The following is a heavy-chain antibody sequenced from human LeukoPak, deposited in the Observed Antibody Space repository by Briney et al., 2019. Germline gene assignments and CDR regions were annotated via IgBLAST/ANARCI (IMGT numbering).Heavy chain of an antibody. J-gene: IGHJ4*02. CDR3: AKDLGYDILTGPGL. CDR1: GFTFSSYA. Sequence: GGSLRLSCAASGFTFSSYAMHWVRQAPGKGLEYVSAISSNGGSTYYADSVKGRFTISRDNSKNTLYLQMNSLRAEDTAVYYCAKDLGYDILTGPGLWGQGTLVTVSS. CDR2: ISSNGGST. V-gene: IGHV3-64*04. D-gene: IGHD3-9*01.